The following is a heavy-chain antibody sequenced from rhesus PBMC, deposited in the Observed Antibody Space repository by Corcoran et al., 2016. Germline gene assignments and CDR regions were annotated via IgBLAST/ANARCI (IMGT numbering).Heavy chain of an antibody. CDR2: GFGKGSDT. CDR3: AKLEVAATGYGLDS. Sequence: QLQLQESGPGLVKPSETLSLTCAVSGGSFKSQYWSWMRQAPGQGLEWIGCGFGKGSDTSCNPSLKSRVTLSVDTSKNQLSLELSSVTAADTAMYYCAKLEVAATGYGLDSWGQGVVVTVSS. D-gene: IGHD4-29*01. V-gene: IGHV4S11*01. J-gene: IGHJ6*01. CDR1: GGSFKSQY.